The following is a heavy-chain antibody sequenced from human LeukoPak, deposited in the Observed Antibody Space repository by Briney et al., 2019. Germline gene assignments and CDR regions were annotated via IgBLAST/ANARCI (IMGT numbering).Heavy chain of an antibody. J-gene: IGHJ6*03. D-gene: IGHD3-10*01. V-gene: IGHV3-21*01. Sequence: GGSLRLSCAASGFTFSSYAMSWVRQAPGKGLEWVSSISSSNSYIYYADSVKGRFTISRDDAKNSLSLQMNSLRVEDTAVYYCARSGIKMVRGVIIKSPYHMDVWGKGTTVTVSS. CDR1: GFTFSSYA. CDR2: ISSSNSYI. CDR3: ARSGIKMVRGVIIKSPYHMDV.